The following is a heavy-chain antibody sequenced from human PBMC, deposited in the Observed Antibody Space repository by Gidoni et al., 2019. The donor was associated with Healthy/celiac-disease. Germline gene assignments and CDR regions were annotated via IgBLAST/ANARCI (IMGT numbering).Heavy chain of an antibody. CDR1: GGSISSSSYS. J-gene: IGHJ4*02. CDR3: ARQVQGYCSGGSCYSRIFDY. D-gene: IGHD2-15*01. V-gene: IGHV4-39*01. CDR2: IYYSGST. Sequence: QLQLQESGPGLVKPSETLSITCTVSGGSISSSSYSWGWIRQPPGKGLEWIGSIYYSGSTYYNPSLKSRVTIPVDTSKNQFSLKLSSVTAADTAVYYCARQVQGYCSGGSCYSRIFDYWGQGTLVTVSS.